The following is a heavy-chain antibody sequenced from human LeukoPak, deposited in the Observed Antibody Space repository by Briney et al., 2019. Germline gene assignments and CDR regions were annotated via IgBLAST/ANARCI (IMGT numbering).Heavy chain of an antibody. V-gene: IGHV3-21*01. J-gene: IGHJ4*02. CDR3: ASVVATIHFDY. CDR1: GFTFSSYS. D-gene: IGHD5-12*01. CDR2: ISSSSSYI. Sequence: GGSLRLSCAASGFTFSSYSMNWVRQAPGKGLEWVSSISSSSSYIYYADSVKGRFTISRDNAKNSLYLQMNSLRAEDTAVYYCASVVATIHFDYWGQGTLVTVSS.